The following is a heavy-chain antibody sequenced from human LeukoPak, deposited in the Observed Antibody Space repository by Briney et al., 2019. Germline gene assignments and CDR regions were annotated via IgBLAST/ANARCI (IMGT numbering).Heavy chain of an antibody. D-gene: IGHD6-19*01. Sequence: GRSLRLSCAASGFTFSSYGMHWVRQAPGKGLEWVAIIWYDGSNKYYADSVKGRFTISRDNSKNTLYLQMNSLRAEDTAVYYCAKTGSAVAGPLDYWGQGTLVTVSS. CDR3: AKTGSAVAGPLDY. CDR2: IWYDGSNK. V-gene: IGHV3-33*06. J-gene: IGHJ4*02. CDR1: GFTFSSYG.